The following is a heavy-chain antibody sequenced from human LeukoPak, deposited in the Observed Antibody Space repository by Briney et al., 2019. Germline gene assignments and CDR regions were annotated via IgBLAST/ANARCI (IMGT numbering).Heavy chain of an antibody. D-gene: IGHD3-10*01. CDR1: GFTFSNAW. V-gene: IGHV3-15*07. CDR2: IKPNSDDGTT. CDR3: TTYTFGSPY. J-gene: IGHJ4*02. Sequence: GGSLRLSCAASGFTFSNAWMNWVRQSPGKGLEWVGRIKPNSDDGTTDYAAPVKGRITISRDDSKNTLFLQMNSLKNEDTAVYHCTTYTFGSPYWGQGTLVTVSS.